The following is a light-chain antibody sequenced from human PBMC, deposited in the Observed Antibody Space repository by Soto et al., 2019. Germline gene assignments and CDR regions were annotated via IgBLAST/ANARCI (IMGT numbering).Light chain of an antibody. J-gene: IGKJ1*01. Sequence: EIVMTQSPATLSVSPGERATLSCRASQSVSRYLAWYQQKRGQAPRLLMYDASNRATGIPARFSGSGSGTEFTLTIDSLQSEDFEVYYCQQYNNWPRTFGQGTKVDIK. CDR2: DAS. CDR1: QSVSRY. CDR3: QQYNNWPRT. V-gene: IGKV3D-15*01.